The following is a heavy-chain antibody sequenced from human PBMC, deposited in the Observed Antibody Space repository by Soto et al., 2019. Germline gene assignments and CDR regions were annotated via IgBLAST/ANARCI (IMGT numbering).Heavy chain of an antibody. D-gene: IGHD3-3*01. CDR2: ISGSGGST. Sequence: GGSLRLSCAASGFTFSSYAMSWVRQAPGKGLEWVSAISGSGGSTYYADSVKGRFTISRDNSKNTLYLQMNSLRAEDMAVYYCAKDRGGSLEWLFYSPFDYWGQGTLVTVSS. CDR3: AKDRGGSLEWLFYSPFDY. J-gene: IGHJ4*02. CDR1: GFTFSSYA. V-gene: IGHV3-23*01.